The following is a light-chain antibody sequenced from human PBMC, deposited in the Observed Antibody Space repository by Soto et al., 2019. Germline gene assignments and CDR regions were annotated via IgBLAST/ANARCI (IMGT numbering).Light chain of an antibody. V-gene: IGKV3-11*01. CDR2: AAS. CDR1: QSVSSF. Sequence: EIVMTQSPATLSVSPGERATLSCRASQSVSSFLAWYQQKPGQAPRLLIYAASNRATGIPARISGSGSGTDFTLTISSLEPEDFAVYYCQQRYSWPTTFGRGTRLEIK. CDR3: QQRYSWPTT. J-gene: IGKJ5*01.